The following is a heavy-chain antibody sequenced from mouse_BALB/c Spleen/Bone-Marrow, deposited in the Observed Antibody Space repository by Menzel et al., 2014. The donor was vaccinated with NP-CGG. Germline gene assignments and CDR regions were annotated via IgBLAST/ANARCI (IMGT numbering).Heavy chain of an antibody. D-gene: IGHD1-1*01. V-gene: IGHV14-3*02. CDR3: ARRLRSAMDY. CDR2: IDPANGNT. Sequence: VQLKESGAELVKPGASVKLSCTASGFNIKDTYIHWVKRRPEQGLEWIGRIDPANGNTKYDPKFQGKATITADTSSNTAYLQLSSLTSEDTAVYYSARRLRSAMDYWGQGTSVTVSS. J-gene: IGHJ4*01. CDR1: GFNIKDTY.